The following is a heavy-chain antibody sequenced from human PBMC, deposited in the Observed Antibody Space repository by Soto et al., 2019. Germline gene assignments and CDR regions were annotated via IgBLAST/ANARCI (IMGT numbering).Heavy chain of an antibody. CDR3: ARVHITMVRGVMEAFDI. CDR1: GYTFTSYY. J-gene: IGHJ3*02. D-gene: IGHD3-10*01. V-gene: IGHV1-46*03. Sequence: ASVKVSCKAPGYTFTSYYMHWVRQAPGQGLEWMGIINPSGGSTSYAQKFQGRVTMTRDTSTSTVYMELSSLRSEDTAVYYCARVHITMVRGVMEAFDIWGQGTMVTASS. CDR2: INPSGGST.